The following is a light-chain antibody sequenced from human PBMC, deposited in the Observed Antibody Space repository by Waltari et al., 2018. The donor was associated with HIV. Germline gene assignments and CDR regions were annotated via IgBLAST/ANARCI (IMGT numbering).Light chain of an antibody. Sequence: QSVLTQPPSVSGAPGQTVTISCTGSSSNIGANYDLHWYQQLPGRAPKVLVYGNIYRPPGVPDRFSGSKSGTSVSLAITGLQADDEGYYYCQSYDTRSSGFLVFGGGTKVTVL. CDR1: SSNIGANYD. CDR2: GNI. CDR3: QSYDTRSSGFLV. J-gene: IGLJ3*02. V-gene: IGLV1-40*01.